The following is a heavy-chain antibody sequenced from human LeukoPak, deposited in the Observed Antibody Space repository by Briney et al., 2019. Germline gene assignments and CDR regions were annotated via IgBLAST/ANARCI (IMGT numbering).Heavy chain of an antibody. Sequence: ASVNVSCKASGYTFTSYAMHWVRQAPGQRLEWMGWINAGNGNTKYSQKFQGRVTMTRDTSISTAYMELSSLTFEDTAVYYCARGPPNWGMVGYWGQGTLVTVSS. V-gene: IGHV1-3*01. D-gene: IGHD7-27*01. CDR3: ARGPPNWGMVGY. CDR2: INAGNGNT. CDR1: GYTFTSYA. J-gene: IGHJ4*02.